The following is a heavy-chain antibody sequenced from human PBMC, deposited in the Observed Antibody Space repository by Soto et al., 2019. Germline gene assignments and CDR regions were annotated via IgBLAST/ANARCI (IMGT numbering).Heavy chain of an antibody. J-gene: IGHJ6*02. V-gene: IGHV3-48*03. Sequence: GGSLRLSCAASGFTFSSYEMNWVRQAPGKGLEWVSYISSSGDTTDHADSVKGRFTISRDNAKNSLYLQMNSLRAEDTAVYYFARESAQVGDGYNFHYYGMDVWGQGTTVTVSS. CDR2: ISSSGDTT. CDR3: ARESAQVGDGYNFHYYGMDV. D-gene: IGHD2-21*01. CDR1: GFTFSSYE.